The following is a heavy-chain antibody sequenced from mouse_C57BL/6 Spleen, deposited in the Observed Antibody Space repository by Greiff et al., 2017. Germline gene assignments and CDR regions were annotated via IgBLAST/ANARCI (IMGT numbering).Heavy chain of an antibody. CDR1: GYTFTSYW. Sequence: QVQLQQPGAELVKPGASVKVSCKASGYTFTSYWMHWVKQRPGQGLDWIGRIHPSDSDTNYKQNFTGKATLTVDQSSSPAYMQLSSRTSWDSAVYYCAIRCPVGDYWCQGTSVTVSS. J-gene: IGHJ4*01. CDR2: IHPSDSDT. CDR3: AIRCPVGDY. V-gene: IGHV1-74*01.